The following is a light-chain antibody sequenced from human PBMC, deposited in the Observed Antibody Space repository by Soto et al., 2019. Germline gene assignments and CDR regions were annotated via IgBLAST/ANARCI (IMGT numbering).Light chain of an antibody. CDR2: GVT. Sequence: QSALTQPASVSGSPGQSITISCTGTSSDIGGYNYVSWYQQHPGKAPKLMIYGVTNRPSGVSNRFSGSKSGNTASLTISGLQAEDEADYYCSSYAGGNNLVFGGGTKVTVL. CDR3: SSYAGGNNLV. V-gene: IGLV2-14*01. J-gene: IGLJ2*01. CDR1: SSDIGGYNY.